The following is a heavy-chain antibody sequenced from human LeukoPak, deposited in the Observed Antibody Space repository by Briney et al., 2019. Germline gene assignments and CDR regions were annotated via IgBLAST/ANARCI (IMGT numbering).Heavy chain of an antibody. CDR2: ISYDRSNK. CDR3: AKDRGSGWYSAYFDL. D-gene: IGHD6-19*01. V-gene: IGHV3-30*18. CDR1: GFPFSSYG. J-gene: IGHJ2*01. Sequence: GGSLRLSCAASGFPFSSYGMHWVRQAPGKGLEWVAVISYDRSNKYYADSVKGRFTISRDNAKNSLYLQMNSLRAEDMALYYCAKDRGSGWYSAYFDLWGRGTLVTVSS.